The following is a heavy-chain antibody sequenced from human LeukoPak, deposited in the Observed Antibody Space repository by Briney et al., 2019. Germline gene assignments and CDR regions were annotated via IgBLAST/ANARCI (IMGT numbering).Heavy chain of an antibody. CDR3: ARDNSVGGIAWWFDP. D-gene: IGHD1-26*01. Sequence: ASVKVSCKASGYTFASYDINWVRQATGQGLEWMGWMNPNSGDTGYAQNFQGRVTMTRNTSISTAYMELSTLRSDDTAVYYCARDNSVGGIAWWFDPWGQGTLVTVSS. V-gene: IGHV1-8*01. J-gene: IGHJ5*02. CDR2: MNPNSGDT. CDR1: GYTFASYD.